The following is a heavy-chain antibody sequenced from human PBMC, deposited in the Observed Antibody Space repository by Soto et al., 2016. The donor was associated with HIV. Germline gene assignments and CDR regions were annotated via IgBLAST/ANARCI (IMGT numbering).Heavy chain of an antibody. CDR2: MSENGTKT. CDR1: GFAFTTYA. D-gene: IGHD3-10*01. V-gene: IGHV3-23*01. Sequence: EVQLLESGGGLVQPGGSLRLSCTASGFAFTTYAMSWVRQAPGKGLQWVSSMSENGTKTYYMDSVKGRFTLSRDSSKSTLYLQMNSLRAEDTAVYYCAKASGLGYHDAFDIWGQGTMVTVSS. CDR3: AKASGLGYHDAFDI. J-gene: IGHJ3*02.